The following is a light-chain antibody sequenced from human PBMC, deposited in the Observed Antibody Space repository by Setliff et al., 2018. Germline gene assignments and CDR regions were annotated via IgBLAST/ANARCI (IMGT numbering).Light chain of an antibody. CDR1: SSDVGSYDL. CDR2: GVS. Sequence: QSALTQPASVSGSHGQSITISCSGTSSDVGSYDLVSWYQQHPGKAPKLIIYGVSDRPSGVSSRFSGSKPGNTAYLTISGLQTEDEAEYYCNAYASDTTYVFGSGTKVTVL. V-gene: IGLV2-14*03. J-gene: IGLJ1*01. CDR3: NAYASDTTYV.